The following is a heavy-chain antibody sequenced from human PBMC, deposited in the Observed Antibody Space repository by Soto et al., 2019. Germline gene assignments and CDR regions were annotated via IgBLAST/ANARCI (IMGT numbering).Heavy chain of an antibody. V-gene: IGHV3-13*04. CDR2: IGTAGDT. CDR1: GFTFSSYD. CDR3: ARAIGPTLFDY. Sequence: GGSLRLSCSASGFTFSSYDMHWVRQGPGKGLEWVSAIGTAGDTNYAGSVKGRFTISRENAKNSLYLQMNSLRAGDTAIYFCARAIGPTLFDYWGQCTMVTVSS. J-gene: IGHJ4*02. D-gene: IGHD3-22*01.